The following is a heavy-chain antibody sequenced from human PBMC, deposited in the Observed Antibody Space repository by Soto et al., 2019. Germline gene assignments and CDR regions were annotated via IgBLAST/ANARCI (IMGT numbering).Heavy chain of an antibody. CDR1: GGSISSSSYY. J-gene: IGHJ5*02. CDR2: IYYSGST. D-gene: IGHD1-7*01. CDR3: ARIPLSQLELLYWFDP. Sequence: SETLSLTCTVSGGSISSSSYYWGWIRQPPGKGLEWIGSIYYSGSTYYNPSLKSRVTISVDTSKNQFSLKLSSVTAADTAVYYCARIPLSQLELLYWFDPWGQGTLVTVSS. V-gene: IGHV4-39*01.